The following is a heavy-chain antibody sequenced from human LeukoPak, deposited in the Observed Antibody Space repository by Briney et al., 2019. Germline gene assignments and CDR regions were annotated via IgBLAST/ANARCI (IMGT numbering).Heavy chain of an antibody. J-gene: IGHJ4*02. CDR3: AKVSDYDFWSGYPGDY. D-gene: IGHD3-3*01. Sequence: GGSLRLSCAASGFTFSSYAMSWVRQAPGKVLEWVSAISGSGGSTYYADSVKGRFTISRDNSKNTLYLQMNSLRAEDTAVYYCAKVSDYDFWSGYPGDYWGQGTLVTVSS. CDR2: ISGSGGST. CDR1: GFTFSSYA. V-gene: IGHV3-23*01.